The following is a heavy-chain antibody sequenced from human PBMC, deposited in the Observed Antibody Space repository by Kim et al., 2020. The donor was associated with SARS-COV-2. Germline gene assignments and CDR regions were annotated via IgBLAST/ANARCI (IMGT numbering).Heavy chain of an antibody. CDR2: IWYDGSNK. CDR1: GFTFSSYG. CDR3: ARDEIVVVPADYGMDV. Sequence: GGSLRLSCAASGFTFSSYGMHWVRQAPGKGLEWVAVIWYDGSNKYYADSVKGRFTISRDNSKNTLYLQMNSLRAEDTAVYYCARDEIVVVPADYGMDVWGQGRTVTVSS. J-gene: IGHJ6*02. D-gene: IGHD2-2*01. V-gene: IGHV3-33*01.